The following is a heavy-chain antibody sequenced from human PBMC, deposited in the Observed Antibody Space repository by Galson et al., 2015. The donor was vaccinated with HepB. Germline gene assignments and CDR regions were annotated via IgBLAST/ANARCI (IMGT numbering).Heavy chain of an antibody. CDR1: GFSFRTFS. D-gene: IGHD3-10*01. J-gene: IGHJ4*01. Sequence: SLRLSCAASGFSFRTFSMNWVRQAPGKGLEGVSYISSSSSTIYYADSVKGRFNISRDNAKNSLYLQMNSLRAEDTAVYYCARFTGAGRFDYWGHGTLVTVSS. V-gene: IGHV3-48*01. CDR2: ISSSSSTI. CDR3: ARFTGAGRFDY.